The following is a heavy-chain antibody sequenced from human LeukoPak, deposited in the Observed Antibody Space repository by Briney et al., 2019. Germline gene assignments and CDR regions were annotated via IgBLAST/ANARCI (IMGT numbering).Heavy chain of an antibody. J-gene: IGHJ6*02. V-gene: IGHV3-7*03. CDR2: INRDGSQE. Sequence: GGSLRLSCVASGFSFSSHWISWVRQAPGMGLDWVAHINRDGSQEFYVDSVRGRFAISRDNAKDSLYLQMSNLRAEDTAVYFCARGGGLDVWGQGATVTVSS. CDR3: ARGGGLDV. CDR1: GFSFSSHW. D-gene: IGHD3-16*01.